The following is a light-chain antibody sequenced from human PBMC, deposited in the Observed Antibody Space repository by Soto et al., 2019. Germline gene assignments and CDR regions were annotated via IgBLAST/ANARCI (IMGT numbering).Light chain of an antibody. CDR3: QQRSNWWT. CDR1: QSVSSY. V-gene: IGKV3-11*01. J-gene: IGKJ1*01. CDR2: DAS. Sequence: IVLAQSPTTPSLSPGERATLSCRASQSVSSYLAWYQQKPGQAPRLLIYDASNRATGIPARFSGSGSGTDFTLTISSLEPEDFAVYYCQQRSNWWTFGQGTKVDIK.